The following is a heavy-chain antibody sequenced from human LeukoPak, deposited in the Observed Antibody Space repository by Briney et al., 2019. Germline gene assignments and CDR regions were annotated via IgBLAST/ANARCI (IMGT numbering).Heavy chain of an antibody. D-gene: IGHD3-3*01. CDR1: EFTFSCYA. Sequence: GGSLGLSGAASEFTFSCYAISWVRQAPGKGLEWVSAISGSGGSTNYADSVKGRFTISRDNSKNTLYLQMNSLRAEDTAVYYCATPLPIRWGSNDYWGQGTLVTVSS. CDR2: ISGSGGST. CDR3: ATPLPIRWGSNDY. V-gene: IGHV3-23*01. J-gene: IGHJ4*02.